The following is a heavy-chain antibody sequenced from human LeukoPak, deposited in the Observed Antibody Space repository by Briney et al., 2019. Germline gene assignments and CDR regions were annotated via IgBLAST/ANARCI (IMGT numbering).Heavy chain of an antibody. V-gene: IGHV5-10-1*01. J-gene: IGHJ4*02. D-gene: IGHD3-22*01. Sequence: RGDSLKISCQGPGYSFTSYRLSWVPQIPGKGLEWMGRIDPRYSYTKYSPSFQGHVSISADKSISTAYQQWSSLKASDTATYYCARLESSGYYVYWGEAGLVSDSS. CDR2: IDPRYSYT. CDR3: ARLESSGYYVY. CDR1: GYSFTSYR.